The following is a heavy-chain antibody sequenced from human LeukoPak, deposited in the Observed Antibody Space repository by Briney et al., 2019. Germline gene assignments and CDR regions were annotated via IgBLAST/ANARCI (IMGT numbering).Heavy chain of an antibody. CDR2: IIPIFGTA. CDR1: GGTFSSYA. J-gene: IGHJ4*02. V-gene: IGHV1-69*13. D-gene: IGHD7-27*01. CDR3: ARGPPNWGYDY. Sequence: VASVKVSCKASGGTFSSYAISWVRQAPGQGLEWMGGIIPIFGTANYAQKFQGRVTITADESTSTAYMELSRLRSGDTAVYYCARGPPNWGYDYWGPGTLVTVSS.